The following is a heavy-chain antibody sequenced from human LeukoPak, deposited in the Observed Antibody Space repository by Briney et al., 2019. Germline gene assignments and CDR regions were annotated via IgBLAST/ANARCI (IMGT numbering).Heavy chain of an antibody. V-gene: IGHV3-21*01. D-gene: IGHD6-19*01. CDR2: ISSSSSYI. CDR1: GFTFSSYS. J-gene: IGHJ4*02. Sequence: SGGSLRLSCAASGFTFSSYSMNWVRQAPGKGLEWVSSISSSSSYIYYADSVKGRFTISRDNAKNSLYLQMYSLRAEDTAVYYCARGPTPYSSGYDYWGQGTLVTVSS. CDR3: ARGPTPYSSGYDY.